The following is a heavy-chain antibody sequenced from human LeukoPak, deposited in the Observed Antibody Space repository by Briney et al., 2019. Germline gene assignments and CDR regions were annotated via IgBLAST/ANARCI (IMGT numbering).Heavy chain of an antibody. CDR3: ARHGLRYFDWRSGVDY. CDR1: GGSISSSIYY. CDR2: FSYSGST. J-gene: IGHJ4*02. D-gene: IGHD3-9*01. Sequence: PSETLSLTCTVSGGSISSSIYYWGWIRQPPGKGLEWIGSFSYSGSTYYNPSLKSRVTISVDTSKNQFSLKLSSVTAADTAVYYCARHGLRYFDWRSGVDYWGQGTLVTVSS. V-gene: IGHV4-39*01.